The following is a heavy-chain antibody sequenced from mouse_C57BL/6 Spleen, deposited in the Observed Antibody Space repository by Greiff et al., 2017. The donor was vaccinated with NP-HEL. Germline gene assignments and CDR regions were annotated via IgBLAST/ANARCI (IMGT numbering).Heavy chain of an antibody. Sequence: QVQLQQSGAELVRPGSSVKLSCKASGYTFTSYWMHWVKQRPIQGLEWIGNIDPSDSETHYNQKFKDKATLTVDKSSSTAYMQLSSLTSEDSAVYYCASFITTTEYYFDYWGQGTTLTVSS. D-gene: IGHD1-1*01. J-gene: IGHJ2*01. CDR1: GYTFTSYW. V-gene: IGHV1-52*01. CDR2: IDPSDSET. CDR3: ASFITTTEYYFDY.